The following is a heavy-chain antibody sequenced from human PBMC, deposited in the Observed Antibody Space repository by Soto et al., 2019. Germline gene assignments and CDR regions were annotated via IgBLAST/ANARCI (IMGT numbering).Heavy chain of an antibody. D-gene: IGHD5-18*01. Sequence: SETLSLTCTVYGGSISSSSYYWGWIRQPPGKGLEWIGSIYYSGSTYYNPSLKSRVTISVDTSKNQFSLKLSSVTAADTAVYYCARGQLWLRTYDYWGQGTLVTVSS. J-gene: IGHJ4*02. CDR3: ARGQLWLRTYDY. CDR2: IYYSGST. V-gene: IGHV4-39*01. CDR1: GGSISSSSYY.